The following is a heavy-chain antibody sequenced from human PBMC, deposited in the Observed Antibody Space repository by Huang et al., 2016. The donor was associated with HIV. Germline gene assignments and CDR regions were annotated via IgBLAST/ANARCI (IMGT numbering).Heavy chain of an antibody. Sequence: QVQLQQWGAGLLRPSETLSLTCAVYGGSFSGYYGTWIRQPPGRGLEWIGEINNSERTNYNPSLKSRVTISVDTSRNQFSLTLTSVTAADTAVYYCARGQGGYYYYYMDVWGKGTTVTVSS. J-gene: IGHJ6*03. CDR2: INNSERT. CDR1: GGSFSGYY. CDR3: ARGQGGYYYYYMDV. V-gene: IGHV4-34*01.